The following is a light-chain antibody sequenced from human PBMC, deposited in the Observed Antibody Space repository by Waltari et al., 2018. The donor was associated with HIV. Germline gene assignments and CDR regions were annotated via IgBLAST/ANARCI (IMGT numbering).Light chain of an antibody. CDR3: QSAADTSGPWV. Sequence: SYELTQPPSVSVSPGQTARFTCSGDALPTHYAYWYQQKPGQAPVLVIYKDSERPSGIPERFSGSSSGTTVTLTISGVQAEDEADYYCQSAADTSGPWVFGGGTKLTVL. CDR1: ALPTHY. CDR2: KDS. J-gene: IGLJ3*02. V-gene: IGLV3-25*03.